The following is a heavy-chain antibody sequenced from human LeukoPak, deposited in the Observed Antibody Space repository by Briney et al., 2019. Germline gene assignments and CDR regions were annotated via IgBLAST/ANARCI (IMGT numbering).Heavy chain of an antibody. CDR3: ARYPSGSYETFDY. V-gene: IGHV4-59*01. J-gene: IGHJ4*02. D-gene: IGHD1-26*01. CDR2: IYYSGST. Sequence: SETLSLTCTVSGGSINNYYWSWIRQPPGKGLEWIGYIYYSGSTNYNPSLKSRVTISVDTSKNQFSLKLSSVTAADTAVYYCARYPSGSYETFDYWGQGTLVTVSS. CDR1: GGSINNYY.